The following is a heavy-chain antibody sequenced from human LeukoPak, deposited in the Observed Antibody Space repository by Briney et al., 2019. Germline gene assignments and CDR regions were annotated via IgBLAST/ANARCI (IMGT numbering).Heavy chain of an antibody. D-gene: IGHD3-3*01. Sequence: GRSLRLSCAVSGFTFDDYAMHWVRQVPGKGLEWVAGISWNSDTRGYVDSVKGRFTISRDNAKNSLYLQMNSLRAEDTAVYYCARLREIPVFGVVTKSTSYFDYWGQGTLVTVSS. CDR1: GFTFDDYA. CDR3: ARLREIPVFGVVTKSTSYFDY. CDR2: ISWNSDTR. J-gene: IGHJ4*02. V-gene: IGHV3-9*01.